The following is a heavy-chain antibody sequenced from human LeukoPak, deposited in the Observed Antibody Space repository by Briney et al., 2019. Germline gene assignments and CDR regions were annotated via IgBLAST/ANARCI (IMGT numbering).Heavy chain of an antibody. CDR1: GGSISSYY. D-gene: IGHD3-10*01. CDR2: IYTSGSI. Sequence: SETLSLTCTVSGGSISSYYWSWIRQPAGKGLEWIGRIYTSGSITYNPSLKSRVSMSVDTSKNQFSLKLSSVTAADAAVYYCARDSGTTGEVKFDPWGQGTLVTVSS. CDR3: ARDSGTTGEVKFDP. V-gene: IGHV4-4*07. J-gene: IGHJ5*02.